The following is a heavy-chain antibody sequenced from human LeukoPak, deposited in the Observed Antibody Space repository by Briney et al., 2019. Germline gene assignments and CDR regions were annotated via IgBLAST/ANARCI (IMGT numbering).Heavy chain of an antibody. D-gene: IGHD6-13*01. V-gene: IGHV3-30*02. Sequence: GGSLPLSCAASGFPFSSYRMHWLPQPPGKGLEWVAFIRYDESNKCHENSVNGRFTISRDNSNNTLYLQMIRLRAEDTAVYYCAKEKSTYSSSPSGMDVWGKGTTVTISS. CDR3: AKEKSTYSSSPSGMDV. CDR2: IRYDESNK. J-gene: IGHJ6*03. CDR1: GFPFSSYR.